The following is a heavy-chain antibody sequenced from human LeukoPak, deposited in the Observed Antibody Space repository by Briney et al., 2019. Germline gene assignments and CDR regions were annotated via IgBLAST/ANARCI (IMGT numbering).Heavy chain of an antibody. CDR2: IYYSGST. D-gene: IGHD3-22*01. CDR3: ARLPYYYDSSGYYY. CDR1: GVSISSSNSY. J-gene: IGHJ4*02. V-gene: IGHV4-39*01. Sequence: PSETLSLTCTVSGVSISSSNSYWGWIRQPPGKGLEWIGSIYYSGSTYYNPSLKSRVTISVDTSKNQFSLKLSSVTAADTAVYYCARLPYYYDSSGYYYWGQGTLVTVSS.